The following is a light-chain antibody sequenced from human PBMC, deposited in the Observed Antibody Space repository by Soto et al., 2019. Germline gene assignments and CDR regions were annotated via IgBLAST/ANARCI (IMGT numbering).Light chain of an antibody. CDR1: SSDVGGYNY. Sequence: QSALTQPASVSGSPGQSITISCTGTSSDVGGYNYVSWYQQYPGKAPKLMIYDVTNRPSGVSSRFSGSKSGNTASLTISGLQAEDEADYYCSSYTSSSTVVFGGGPRSPS. CDR3: SSYTSSSTVV. CDR2: DVT. V-gene: IGLV2-14*01. J-gene: IGLJ2*01.